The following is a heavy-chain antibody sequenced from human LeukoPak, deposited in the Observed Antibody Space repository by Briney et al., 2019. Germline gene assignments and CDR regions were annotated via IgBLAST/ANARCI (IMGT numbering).Heavy chain of an antibody. D-gene: IGHD6-6*01. CDR2: IIVSGGST. Sequence: GGCLRLSCAASGFTFSSYAMSWVRQAPGKGLEWVSSIIVSGGSTYYADSVKGRFTISRDNSKNTLYLQMNSLRAEDTAVYYCAKGLLVSFFDYWGQGTLVTVSS. CDR1: GFTFSSYA. J-gene: IGHJ4*02. V-gene: IGHV3-23*01. CDR3: AKGLLVSFFDY.